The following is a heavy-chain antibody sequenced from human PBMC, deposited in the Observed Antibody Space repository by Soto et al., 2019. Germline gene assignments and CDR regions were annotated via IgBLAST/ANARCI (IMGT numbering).Heavy chain of an antibody. Sequence: QVQLVQSGAEVKKPGSSVKVSCKASGGTFSSYAISWVRQAPGQGLEWMGGIIPIFGTANYAQKFQGRVTITADESTSTAYMELSSLRSEDTAVYYCVRRRPGGLELPHQDQYWYFDLWGRGTLVTVSS. V-gene: IGHV1-69*01. CDR3: VRRRPGGLELPHQDQYWYFDL. D-gene: IGHD1-7*01. J-gene: IGHJ2*01. CDR1: GGTFSSYA. CDR2: IIPIFGTA.